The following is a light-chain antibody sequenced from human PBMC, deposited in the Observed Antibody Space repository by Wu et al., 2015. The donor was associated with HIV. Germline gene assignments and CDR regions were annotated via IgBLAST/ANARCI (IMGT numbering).Light chain of an antibody. V-gene: IGKV1-12*01. CDR3: QQANSFPLT. CDR1: QGLSS. Sequence: DIQMTQSPSSVSASIGDRVTITCRASQGLSSLAWYQQKPGKAPKLLIYAASTLQSGVPSRFIGSESGTDFTLTISSLQPEDFATYYCQQANSFPLTFGQGTKVEMK. CDR2: AAS. J-gene: IGKJ1*01.